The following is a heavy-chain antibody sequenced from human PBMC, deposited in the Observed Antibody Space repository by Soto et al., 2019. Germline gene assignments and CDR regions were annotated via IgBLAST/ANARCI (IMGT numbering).Heavy chain of an antibody. D-gene: IGHD6-13*01. J-gene: IGHJ3*02. CDR2: IYYSGST. Sequence: ASETLSLTCTVSGGSISSYYWSWIRQPPGKGLEWIGYIYYSGSTNYNPSLKSRVTISVDTSKNQFSLKLSSVTAADTAVYYCARYSSSYKHDAFDIWGQGTMVTVSS. V-gene: IGHV4-59*01. CDR1: GGSISSYY. CDR3: ARYSSSYKHDAFDI.